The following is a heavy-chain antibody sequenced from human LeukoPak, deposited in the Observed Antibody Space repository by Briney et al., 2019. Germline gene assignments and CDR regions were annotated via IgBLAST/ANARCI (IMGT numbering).Heavy chain of an antibody. CDR1: GYTLTELS. CDR3: ATSYYDYVWGSYRPFDY. Sequence: SVKVSCKVSGYTLTELSMHWVRQAPGKWLEWMGGFDPEDGETIYAQKFQGRFTMTEDTSTYPAYMDLTILITEDTAVYGCATSYYDYVWGSYRPFDYWGQGTLVTVSS. V-gene: IGHV1-24*01. CDR2: FDPEDGET. J-gene: IGHJ4*02. D-gene: IGHD3-16*02.